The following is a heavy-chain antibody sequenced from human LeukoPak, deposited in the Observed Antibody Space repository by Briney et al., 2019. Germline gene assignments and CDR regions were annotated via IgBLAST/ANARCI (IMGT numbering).Heavy chain of an antibody. V-gene: IGHV3-73*01. CDR2: IGSRANTYAT. D-gene: IGHD6-19*01. Sequence: PGGSLRLSCAASGFTFSGSAMHWVRQASRKGLAWVGRIGSRANTYATAYAASVKGRFTISRDDPKNRAYLQMNSQKTEDTAVYYCTRHSDSRGWYAGIDAFDIWGQGTMVTVSS. CDR1: GFTFSGSA. CDR3: TRHSDSRGWYAGIDAFDI. J-gene: IGHJ3*02.